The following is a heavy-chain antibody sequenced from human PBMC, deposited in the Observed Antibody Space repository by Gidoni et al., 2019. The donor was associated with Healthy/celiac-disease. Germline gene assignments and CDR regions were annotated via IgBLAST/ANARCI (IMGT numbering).Heavy chain of an antibody. J-gene: IGHJ6*02. CDR1: GGTFSSYA. CDR2: IIPIFGTA. Sequence: QVQLVQSGAEVKKPGSSVKVSCKASGGTFSSYAIRWVRQAPGQGLEWMGGIIPIFGTANYAQKFQGRVTITADESTSTAYMELSSLRSEDTAVYYCARGALGYCSSTSPPCYGMDVWGQGTTVTVSS. CDR3: ARGALGYCSSTSPPCYGMDV. D-gene: IGHD2-2*01. V-gene: IGHV1-69*01.